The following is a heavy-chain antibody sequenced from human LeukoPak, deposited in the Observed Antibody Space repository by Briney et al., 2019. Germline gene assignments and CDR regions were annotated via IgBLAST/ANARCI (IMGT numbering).Heavy chain of an antibody. D-gene: IGHD3-22*01. Sequence: ASVKVSCKASGGTFNRYAISWARQAPGQGLEWMGGIIPIIGTVNYAQKFQGRVTITADESTSTAYMELSSLRSEDTAVYYCARQITMIEEGAFDIWGQGTMVTVSS. J-gene: IGHJ3*02. V-gene: IGHV1-69*13. CDR3: ARQITMIEEGAFDI. CDR2: IIPIIGTV. CDR1: GGTFNRYA.